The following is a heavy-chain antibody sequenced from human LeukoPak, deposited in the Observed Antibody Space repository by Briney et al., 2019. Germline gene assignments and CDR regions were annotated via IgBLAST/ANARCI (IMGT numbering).Heavy chain of an antibody. Sequence: PSETLSLTCAVSGGSIRSYNWNWIRQPPGKGLEWIGYISETGSTNYNSSLENRVTLSLDTSKSQISLNLRSATVADTAVYYCARQDALGKFPPPYYPDVWGKGITVIVS. CDR1: GGSIRSYN. CDR3: ARQDALGKFPPPYYPDV. J-gene: IGHJ6*03. CDR2: ISETGST. V-gene: IGHV4-59*08. D-gene: IGHD1-26*01.